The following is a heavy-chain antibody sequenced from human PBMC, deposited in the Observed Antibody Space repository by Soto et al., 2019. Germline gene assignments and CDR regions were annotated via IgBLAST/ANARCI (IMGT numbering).Heavy chain of an antibody. V-gene: IGHV1-69*02. D-gene: IGHD2-15*01. J-gene: IGHJ6*01. CDR2: IIPILGIA. CDR1: GGTFSSYT. CDR3: ARGGGDCSGGSCYLRYYYYYGMDV. Sequence: QVQLVQSGAEVKKPGSSVKVSCKASGGTFSSYTISWVRQAPGQGLEWMGRIIPILGIANYAQKFQGRVTITADKSTSTAYMELSSLRSEDTAVYYCARGGGDCSGGSCYLRYYYYYGMDVW.